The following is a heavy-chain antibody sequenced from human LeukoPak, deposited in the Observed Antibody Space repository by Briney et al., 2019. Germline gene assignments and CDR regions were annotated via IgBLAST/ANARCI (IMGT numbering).Heavy chain of an antibody. CDR2: IKQDGSEK. CDR3: ARGRVSSSTWHSTYYYYFYMDV. CDR1: GFTFSSYW. Sequence: GGSLRLSCAASGFTFSSYWMSWVRQAPGKGLEWVANIKQDGSEKYYVDSVKGRFTISRDTSKNHFSLQLSSVTAADTAVYFCARGRVSSSTWHSTYYYYFYMDVWGKGTTVTVSS. J-gene: IGHJ6*03. D-gene: IGHD4-11*01. V-gene: IGHV3-7*03.